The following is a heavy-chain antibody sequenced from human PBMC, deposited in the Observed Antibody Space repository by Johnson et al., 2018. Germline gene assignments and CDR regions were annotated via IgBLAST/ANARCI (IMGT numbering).Heavy chain of an antibody. D-gene: IGHD2-2*01. J-gene: IGHJ4*02. CDR2: ISGNAGVT. CDR3: ARRRYEKTENTRSFDY. CDR1: GFTFSNYA. V-gene: IGHV3-23*01. Sequence: VQLQESGGGLVQPGGSLRLSCAASGFTFSNYAMGWVRRAPGKGLEWISSISGNAGVTYYADSMKGRFTISRDNSKNTLYLQMNSLRAEDTALYYCARRRYEKTENTRSFDYWGQGALVTISS.